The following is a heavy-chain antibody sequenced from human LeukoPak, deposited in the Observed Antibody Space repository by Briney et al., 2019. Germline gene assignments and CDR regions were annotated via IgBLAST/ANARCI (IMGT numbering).Heavy chain of an antibody. CDR3: ARDTNWNLDY. CDR2: IYYSGST. Sequence: SETLSLTCTVSGGSITSYYWNWIRQPPGKGLEWIGYIYYSGSTIYNPSLKSRVTMSVDTSKNQFSLKLSSVTAADTAVYYCARDTNWNLDYWGQGTLVTVSS. V-gene: IGHV4-59*12. D-gene: IGHD1-20*01. CDR1: GGSITSYY. J-gene: IGHJ4*02.